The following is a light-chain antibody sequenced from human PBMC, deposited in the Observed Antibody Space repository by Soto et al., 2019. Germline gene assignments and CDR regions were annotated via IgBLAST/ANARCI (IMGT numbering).Light chain of an antibody. J-gene: IGLJ1*01. CDR1: SSNIGATYD. CDR2: GNS. Sequence: QSVLTQPPSVSGAPGQRVTISCTGSSSNIGATYDVQWYQQLPGTAPKLLIYGNSNRPSGVPDRFSGSKSGTSASLAITGLQAEDEADYYCQSYDRILRAHYVFGTGTKVTVL. V-gene: IGLV1-40*01. CDR3: QSYDRILRAHYV.